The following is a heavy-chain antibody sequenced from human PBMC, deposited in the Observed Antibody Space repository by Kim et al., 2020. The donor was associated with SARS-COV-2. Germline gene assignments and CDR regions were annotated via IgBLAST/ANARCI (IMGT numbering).Heavy chain of an antibody. J-gene: IGHJ4*02. CDR1: GFTFSSYG. D-gene: IGHD6-19*01. CDR2: IWYDGSNK. CDR3: AKDTRSGWLWY. V-gene: IGHV3-33*06. Sequence: GGSLRLSCAASGFTFSSYGMHWVRQAPGKGLEWVAVIWYDGSNKYYADSVKGRFTISRDNSKNTLYLQMNSLRAEDTAVYYCAKDTRSGWLWYWGQGTLVTVSS.